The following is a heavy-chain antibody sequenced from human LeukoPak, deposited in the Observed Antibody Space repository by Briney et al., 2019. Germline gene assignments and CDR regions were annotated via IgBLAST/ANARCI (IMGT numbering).Heavy chain of an antibody. J-gene: IGHJ4*02. V-gene: IGHV1-24*01. D-gene: IGHD5-18*01. CDR1: GYTLTELS. Sequence: GASVKVSCKVSGYTLTELSMHWVRQSPGKGPEWMGGVDPEDGETIYAQKFQGRVTMTEDTSTDTAYMELSSLRSEDTAVYYCATVLKPCGYSYGTGCWVDYWGQGTLVTVSS. CDR2: VDPEDGET. CDR3: ATVLKPCGYSYGTGCWVDY.